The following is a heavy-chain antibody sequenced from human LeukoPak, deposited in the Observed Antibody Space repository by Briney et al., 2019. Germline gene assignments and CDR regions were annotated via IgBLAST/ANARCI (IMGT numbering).Heavy chain of an antibody. J-gene: IGHJ4*02. CDR1: GGSFSGYY. V-gene: IGHV4-34*01. Sequence: SETLSLTCAVYGGSFSGYYWSWIRQPPGKGLEWIGEINHSGSTNYNPSLKSRVTISVDTSKNQFSLKLSSVTAADTAVYYCARVDYGGNSGDYWGQGTQVTVSS. CDR3: ARVDYGGNSGDY. D-gene: IGHD4-23*01. CDR2: INHSGST.